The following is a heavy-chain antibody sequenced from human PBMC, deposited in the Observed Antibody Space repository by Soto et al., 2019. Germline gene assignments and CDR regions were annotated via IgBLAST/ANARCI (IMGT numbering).Heavy chain of an antibody. J-gene: IGHJ4*02. CDR2: ISYDGSNK. CDR1: GFTFSSYG. Sequence: PGGSLRLSCAASGFTFSSYGMHWVRQAPGKGLEWVAVISYDGSNKYYADSVKGRFTISRDNSKNTLYLQMNSLRAEDTAVYYCAKGISIAAAGTYDYWGQGTLVTVSS. D-gene: IGHD6-13*01. V-gene: IGHV3-30*18. CDR3: AKGISIAAAGTYDY.